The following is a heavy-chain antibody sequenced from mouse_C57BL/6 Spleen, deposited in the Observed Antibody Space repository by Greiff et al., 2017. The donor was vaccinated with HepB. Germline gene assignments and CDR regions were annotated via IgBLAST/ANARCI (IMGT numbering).Heavy chain of an antibody. CDR2: IWGVGST. Sequence: VMLVESGPGLVAPSQSLSITCTVSGFSLTSYGVDWVRQSPGKGLEWLGVIWGVGSTNYNSALKSRLSISKDNSKSQVFLKMNSLQTDDTAMYYCASRLRGAMDYWGQGTSVTVSS. CDR1: GFSLTSYG. CDR3: ASRLRGAMDY. V-gene: IGHV2-6*01. J-gene: IGHJ4*01.